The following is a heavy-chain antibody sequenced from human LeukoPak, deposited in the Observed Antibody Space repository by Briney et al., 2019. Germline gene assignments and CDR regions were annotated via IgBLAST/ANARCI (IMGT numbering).Heavy chain of an antibody. V-gene: IGHV4-59*01. Sequence: SETLSLTCTVSGGSISSYYWSWIRQPPGKGLEWIGYIYYSGSTNYNPSLKSRVTISVDTSKNQFSLKLSSVTAADTAVYYCARATSYSSGWTTDYFDYWGQGALVTVSS. D-gene: IGHD6-19*01. CDR3: ARATSYSSGWTTDYFDY. CDR1: GGSISSYY. J-gene: IGHJ4*02. CDR2: IYYSGST.